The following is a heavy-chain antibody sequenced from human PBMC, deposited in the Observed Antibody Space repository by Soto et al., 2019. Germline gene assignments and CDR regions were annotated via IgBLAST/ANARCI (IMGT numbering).Heavy chain of an antibody. Sequence: EVQLVESGGGLVQPGGSLRLSCAASGFTFSSYSMNWVRQAPGKGLEWVSSISSSSSYIYYADSVKGRFTISRDNAKNSLYLQINSLRAEDTAVYYCARDGDSGPPGYYYYYYGMDVWGQGTTVTVSS. V-gene: IGHV3-21*01. D-gene: IGHD5-12*01. CDR3: ARDGDSGPPGYYYYYYGMDV. J-gene: IGHJ6*02. CDR2: ISSSSSYI. CDR1: GFTFSSYS.